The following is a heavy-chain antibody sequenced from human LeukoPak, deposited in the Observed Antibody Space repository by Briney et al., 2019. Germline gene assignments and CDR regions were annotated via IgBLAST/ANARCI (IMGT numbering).Heavy chain of an antibody. Sequence: GGSLRLSCAASGFTFSSYGMSWVRQAPGKGLEWVSATSGSGGSTYYADSVKGRFTISRDNPKNTLYLQMGSLRAEEMAVYYCARDQSMTTVTTCDYWGQGTLVTVSS. V-gene: IGHV3-23*01. D-gene: IGHD4-17*01. CDR2: TSGSGGST. CDR1: GFTFSSYG. J-gene: IGHJ4*02. CDR3: ARDQSMTTVTTCDY.